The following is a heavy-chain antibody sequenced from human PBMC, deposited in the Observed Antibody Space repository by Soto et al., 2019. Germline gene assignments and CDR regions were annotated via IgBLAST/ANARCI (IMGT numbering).Heavy chain of an antibody. CDR2: IYPGDSDT. CDR1: GYSFTSYW. Sequence: GESLKISCKGSGYSFTSYWIVWVRQMSGKGLEWMGTIYPGDSDTRYSPSFQGQVTISADKSISTAYLQWNSLKASDTAMYFCARNKGYCSSSSCYGMDVWGQGAAVTVSS. V-gene: IGHV5-51*01. D-gene: IGHD2-2*01. J-gene: IGHJ6*02. CDR3: ARNKGYCSSSSCYGMDV.